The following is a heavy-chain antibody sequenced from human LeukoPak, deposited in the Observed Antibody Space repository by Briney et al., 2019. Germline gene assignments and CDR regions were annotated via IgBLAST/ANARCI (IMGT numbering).Heavy chain of an antibody. D-gene: IGHD5-18*01. Sequence: GRSLRLSCAASRLTLRRDLMSGVGPAPGKGLEWVAMIKQDGSDKYYVDSVKSRFTISSDNTKNSLNLQMNSLRAEDTAVYYCATLETAMVTNFGYWGQGTLVTVSS. V-gene: IGHV3-7*01. CDR3: ATLETAMVTNFGY. CDR1: RLTLRRDL. CDR2: IKQDGSDK. J-gene: IGHJ4*02.